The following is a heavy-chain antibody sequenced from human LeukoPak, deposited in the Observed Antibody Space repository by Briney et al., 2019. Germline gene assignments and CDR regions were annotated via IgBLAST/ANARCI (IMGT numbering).Heavy chain of an antibody. CDR2: IFTGGST. Sequence: PSETLSLTRTVSAGSLSRGSSYWSCIRQPAGKGLEWIGHIFTGGSTKYNPSLKSRVSISVDTSKNQFSLKVNSLTAADTAVYYCASRAWDSIAFDIWGQGTMVTVSS. D-gene: IGHD1-26*01. V-gene: IGHV4-61*09. CDR3: ASRAWDSIAFDI. CDR1: AGSLSRGSSY. J-gene: IGHJ3*02.